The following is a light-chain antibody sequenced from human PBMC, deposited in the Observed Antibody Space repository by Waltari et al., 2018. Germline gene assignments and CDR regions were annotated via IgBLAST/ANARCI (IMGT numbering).Light chain of an antibody. CDR3: YSSDTTGLRV. J-gene: IGLJ1*01. CDR2: EDT. Sequence: SYDLTQPPPVSVYQGQTARLPGAGHELPRQYAYWLQQKSGQAPRLVIYEDTKRPSGIPARFSGSSSGTVATVTIAGAQVDDEADYYCYSSDTTGLRVFGGGTTVVVL. V-gene: IGLV3-10*01. CDR1: ELPRQY.